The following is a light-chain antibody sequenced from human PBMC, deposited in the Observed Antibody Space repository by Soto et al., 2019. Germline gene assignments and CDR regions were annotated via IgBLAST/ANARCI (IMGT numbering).Light chain of an antibody. CDR2: GAS. Sequence: DNLLTQSAFPQYHSRGDRNPLSYSASQSVSNNYLAWYQQKPGQAPRLLMYGASNRATGIPARFSGSVSGTDFTLTISSLEPEDSAVYYCQHRSSWPLAFAGGAKVDI. J-gene: IGKJ4*01. CDR1: QSVSNNY. V-gene: IGKV3-11*01. CDR3: QHRSSWPLA.